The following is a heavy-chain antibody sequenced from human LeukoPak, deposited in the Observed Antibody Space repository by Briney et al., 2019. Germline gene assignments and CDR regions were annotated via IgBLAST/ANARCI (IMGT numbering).Heavy chain of an antibody. V-gene: IGHV4-59*08. Sequence: PSETLSLTCTVSGGSISYDYWSWIRQSPGKRLEWIGYIHYSGATNYSPSLKSRVTISVDTSKNQFSLKLSSVTAADTALYYCATLRGASTAVFGSWGQGALVTVSS. J-gene: IGHJ4*02. CDR2: IHYSGAT. CDR1: GGSISYDY. CDR3: ATLRGASTAVFGS. D-gene: IGHD2-21*02.